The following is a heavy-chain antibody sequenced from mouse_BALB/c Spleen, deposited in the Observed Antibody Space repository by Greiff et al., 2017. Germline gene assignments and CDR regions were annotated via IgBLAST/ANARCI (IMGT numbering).Heavy chain of an antibody. V-gene: IGHV5-6-3*01. J-gene: IGHJ2*01. CDR3: AITTVVATGDY. CDR1: GFTFSSYG. Sequence: EVKVEESGGGLVQPGGSLKLSCAASGFTFSSYGMSWVRQTPDKRLELVATINSNGGSTYYPDSVKGRFTISRDNAKNTLYLQMSSLKSEDTAMYYCAITTVVATGDYWGQGTTLTVSS. CDR2: INSNGGST. D-gene: IGHD1-1*01.